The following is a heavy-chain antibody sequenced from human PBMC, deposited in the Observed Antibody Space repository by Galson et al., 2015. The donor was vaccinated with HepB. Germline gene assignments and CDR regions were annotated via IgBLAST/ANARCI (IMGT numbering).Heavy chain of an antibody. Sequence: SLRLSCAASGFTFSSYAMHWVRQAPGKGLEYVSAISSNGGSTYYADSVKGRFTISRDNSKNTLYLQMSSLRAEDTAVYYCVKDHGDYGDYEFRYLDYWGQGTLVTVSS. CDR1: GFTFSSYA. CDR3: VKDHGDYGDYEFRYLDY. CDR2: ISSNGGST. J-gene: IGHJ4*02. V-gene: IGHV3-64D*06. D-gene: IGHD4-17*01.